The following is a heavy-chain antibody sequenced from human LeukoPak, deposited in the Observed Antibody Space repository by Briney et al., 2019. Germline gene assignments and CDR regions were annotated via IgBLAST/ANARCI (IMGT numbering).Heavy chain of an antibody. CDR3: ARGRAPVVVTAISPLRY. CDR1: GYTFTSYA. Sequence: ASVKVSCKASGYTFTSYAMNWVRQAPGQGLEWMGWINTNTGNPTYAQGFTGRFVFSLDTSFSTAYLQIRSLKAEDTAVYYCARGRAPVVVTAISPLRYWGQGTLVTVSS. D-gene: IGHD2-21*02. J-gene: IGHJ4*02. V-gene: IGHV7-4-1*02. CDR2: INTNTGNP.